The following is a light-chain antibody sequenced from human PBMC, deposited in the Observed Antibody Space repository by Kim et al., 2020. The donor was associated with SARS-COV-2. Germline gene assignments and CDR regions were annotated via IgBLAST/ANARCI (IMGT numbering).Light chain of an antibody. J-gene: IGLJ2*01. Sequence: VSPGQTASITCSGDKLGDKYACWYQQRPGQSPILVIYQDKKRPSGIPVRFSGSNSGNTATLTISGTQALDEADYYCQAWDRSTVVFGGGTQLTVL. CDR2: QDK. CDR1: KLGDKY. CDR3: QAWDRSTVV. V-gene: IGLV3-1*01.